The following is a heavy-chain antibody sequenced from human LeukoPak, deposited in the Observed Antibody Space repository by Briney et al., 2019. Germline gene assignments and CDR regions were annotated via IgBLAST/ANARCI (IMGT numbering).Heavy chain of an antibody. CDR3: ARDPGYSGYDPAVDY. J-gene: IGHJ4*02. CDR2: ISGSGGST. D-gene: IGHD5-12*01. Sequence: GGSLRLSCAASGFTFSSYAMSWVRQAPGKGLEWVSAISGSGGSTYYADSVKGRFTISRDNSKNTLYLQMNSLRAEDTAVYYCARDPGYSGYDPAVDYWGQGTLVTVSS. V-gene: IGHV3-23*01. CDR1: GFTFSSYA.